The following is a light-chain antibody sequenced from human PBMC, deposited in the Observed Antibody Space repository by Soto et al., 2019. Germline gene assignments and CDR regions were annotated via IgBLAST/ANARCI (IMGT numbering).Light chain of an antibody. CDR2: GAS. Sequence: EIVLTQSPGTLSVSPGERASLSCRASQSVSSNVAWYQQKPGRAPRLLIHGASIRATGIPARFSGSGSGTEFTLTISSLQSEDSAVYYCQQYNSWPWTFGQGTKVEIK. CDR1: QSVSSN. J-gene: IGKJ1*01. V-gene: IGKV3D-15*01. CDR3: QQYNSWPWT.